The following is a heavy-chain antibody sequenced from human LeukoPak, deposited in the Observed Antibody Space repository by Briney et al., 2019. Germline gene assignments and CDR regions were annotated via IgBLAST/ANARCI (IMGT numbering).Heavy chain of an antibody. V-gene: IGHV1-46*01. CDR3: AREGEMATTYNRDAFDI. D-gene: IGHD5-24*01. CDR2: INPGGGST. Sequence: ASVKVSCKASGYTFTSYYMHWVRQAPGQGLEWMGIINPGGGSTSYAQKFQGRVTMTRDTSTSTVYMELSSLRSEDTAVYYCAREGEMATTYNRDAFDIWGQGTMVTVSS. J-gene: IGHJ3*02. CDR1: GYTFTSYY.